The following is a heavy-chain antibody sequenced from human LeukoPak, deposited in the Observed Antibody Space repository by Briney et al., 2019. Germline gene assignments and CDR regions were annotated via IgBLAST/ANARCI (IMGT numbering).Heavy chain of an antibody. J-gene: IGHJ3*02. CDR2: ISYDGSNR. Sequence: GRSLRLSCAASGFTFSSFAMYWVRQAPGKGLDWVAVISYDGSNRYYADSVKGRFTISRDNSKNTLYLQMNSLRAEDTAVYYCARDSSSSDAFDIWGQGTMVTVSS. CDR1: GFTFSSFA. V-gene: IGHV3-30*04. D-gene: IGHD6-13*01. CDR3: ARDSSSSDAFDI.